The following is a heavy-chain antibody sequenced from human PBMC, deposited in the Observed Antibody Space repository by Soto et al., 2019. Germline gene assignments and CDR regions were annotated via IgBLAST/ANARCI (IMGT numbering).Heavy chain of an antibody. J-gene: IGHJ6*02. V-gene: IGHV3-21*01. CDR3: AVGAADFTPPYGMDV. D-gene: IGHD1-26*01. Sequence: GGSLRLSCTASGFTFSDYTMKWVRQAPGKGLEWVSSISRESSYIYYVDSVKGRFTISRDNAKNSAILQMAGLRVDDTGVYFCAVGAADFTPPYGMDVWGRGTTVTVSS. CDR1: GFTFSDYT. CDR2: ISRESSYI.